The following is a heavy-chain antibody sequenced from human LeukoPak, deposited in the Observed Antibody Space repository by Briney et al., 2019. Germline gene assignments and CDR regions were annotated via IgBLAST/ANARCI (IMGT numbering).Heavy chain of an antibody. D-gene: IGHD3-22*01. V-gene: IGHV3-30-3*01. CDR1: GFTFSNFA. Sequence: PGRSLRLSCAASGFTFSNFAMHCVRQAPGKGLEWVAVISFDGNIKYYADSVKGRFTISRDNSKNTLYLQMNSLRAEDTAVYYCARDHKGESGGYPVYWGQGTLVTVSS. J-gene: IGHJ4*02. CDR3: ARDHKGESGGYPVY. CDR2: ISFDGNIK.